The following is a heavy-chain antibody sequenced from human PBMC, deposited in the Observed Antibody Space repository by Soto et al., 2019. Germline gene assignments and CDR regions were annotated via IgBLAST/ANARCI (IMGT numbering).Heavy chain of an antibody. D-gene: IGHD5-12*01. J-gene: IGHJ6*03. Sequence: GSLRLSCAASGFTFSSYGMHWVRQAPGKGLEWVAVISYDGSNKYYADSVKGRFTISRDNSKNTLYLQMNSLRAEDTAVYYCARGMASIVATFGYIDVWGKGTTVTVSS. V-gene: IGHV3-30*03. CDR2: ISYDGSNK. CDR3: ARGMASIVATFGYIDV. CDR1: GFTFSSYG.